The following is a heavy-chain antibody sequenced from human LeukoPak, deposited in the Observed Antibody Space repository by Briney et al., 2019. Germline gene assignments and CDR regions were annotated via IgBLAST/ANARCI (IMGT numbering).Heavy chain of an antibody. J-gene: IGHJ5*02. CDR2: INPNSGGT. V-gene: IGHV1-2*02. D-gene: IGHD6-19*01. Sequence: ASVKVSCKAFGYTFTGYYMHWVRQAPGQGLEWMGWINPNSGGTNYAQKFQGRVTMTRDTSISTAYMELSRLRSDDTAVYYCARTHIAVAGTYWFDPWGQGTLVTVSS. CDR3: ARTHIAVAGTYWFDP. CDR1: GYTFTGYY.